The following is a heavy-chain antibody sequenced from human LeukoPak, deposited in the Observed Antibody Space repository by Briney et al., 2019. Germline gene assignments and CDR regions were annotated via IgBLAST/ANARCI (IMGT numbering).Heavy chain of an antibody. CDR1: GYSFTSCW. V-gene: IGHV5-51*01. D-gene: IGHD6-13*01. CDR2: IYPGDSDT. J-gene: IGHJ5*02. CDR3: ARHGMAAAGSNWFDP. Sequence: GESLKISCKGSGYSFTSCWIGWVRQMPGKGLEWMGIIYPGDSDTRYSPSFQGQVTISADKSISTAYLQWSSLKASDTAMYYCARHGMAAAGSNWFDPWGQGTLVTVSS.